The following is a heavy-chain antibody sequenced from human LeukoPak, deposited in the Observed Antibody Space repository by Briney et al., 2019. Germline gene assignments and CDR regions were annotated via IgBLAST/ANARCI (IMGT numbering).Heavy chain of an antibody. CDR1: GFTVSSNY. Sequence: GGSLRLSCAASGFTVSSNYMSWVRQAPGKGLEWVSVIYSGGSTYYADSVKGRFTISRDNSKDTLYLQMNSLRAEDTAVYYCARLGGYYDSSGYSGADYFDYWGQGTLVTVSS. J-gene: IGHJ4*02. CDR2: IYSGGST. V-gene: IGHV3-53*01. CDR3: ARLGGYYDSSGYSGADYFDY. D-gene: IGHD3-22*01.